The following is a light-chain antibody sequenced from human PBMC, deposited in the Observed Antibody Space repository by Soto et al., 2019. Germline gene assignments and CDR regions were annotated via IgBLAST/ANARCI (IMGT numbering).Light chain of an antibody. Sequence: QPALTLPAAVSGSPGESITISYTGTSSDVGYSNYVSSYQQLPGKAPKLMIYDVSDRPSGVSNRFSGSKSRSTASLTISGLQVEDDADYYWSSYTRSTCYVYATGNYPTVL. J-gene: IGLJ1*01. CDR2: DVS. CDR1: SSDVGYSNY. CDR3: SSYTRSTCYV. V-gene: IGLV2-14*01.